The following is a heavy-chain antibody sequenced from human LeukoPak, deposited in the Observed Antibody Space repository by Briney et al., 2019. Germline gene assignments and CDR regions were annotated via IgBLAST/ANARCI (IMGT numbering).Heavy chain of an antibody. D-gene: IGHD6-19*01. J-gene: IGHJ4*02. CDR1: GFTFSSFA. CDR2: ISDSGGSA. CDR3: AKSPGYSSGWEFDY. V-gene: IGHV3-23*01. Sequence: GGSLRLSCAASGFTFSSFAMSWVRQAPGKGLEWVSVISDSGGSAYYADSVKGRFTISRDNSKNTLYLQMNSLRAEDTAVYYCAKSPGYSSGWEFDYWGPGTLVTVSS.